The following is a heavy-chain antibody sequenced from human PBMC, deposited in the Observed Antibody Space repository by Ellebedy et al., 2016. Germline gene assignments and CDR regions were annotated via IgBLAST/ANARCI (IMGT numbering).Heavy chain of an antibody. CDR3: ARDPDTAAKIDY. J-gene: IGHJ4*02. CDR2: ISYDGSNK. D-gene: IGHD5-18*01. CDR1: GFTFSSYG. Sequence: GESLKISXAASGFTFSSYGMHWVRQAPGKGLEWVAVISYDGSNKYYADSVKGRFTISRDNSKNTLYLQMNSLRAEDTAVYYCARDPDTAAKIDYWGQGTLVTVSS. V-gene: IGHV3-30*03.